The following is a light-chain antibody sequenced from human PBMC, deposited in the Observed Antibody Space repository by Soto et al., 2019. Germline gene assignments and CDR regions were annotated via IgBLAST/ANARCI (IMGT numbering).Light chain of an antibody. CDR2: DVS. V-gene: IGLV2-14*01. Sequence: QSALTQPASVSGSPGQSITISCTGTSSDVGGYNYVSWYQQHPGKAPKLMIYDVSNRPSGVSNRFSGSKSGNTASLTISGIQAVVEAEYYFSSYTTSSTLAVFGSGTKGT. CDR1: SSDVGGYNY. J-gene: IGLJ1*01. CDR3: SSYTTSSTLAV.